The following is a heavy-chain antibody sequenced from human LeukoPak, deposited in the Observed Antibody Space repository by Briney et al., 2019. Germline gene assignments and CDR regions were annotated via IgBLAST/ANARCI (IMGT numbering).Heavy chain of an antibody. CDR2: MNPNSGNT. D-gene: IGHD3-10*01. V-gene: IGHV1-8*01. J-gene: IGHJ6*02. CDR3: ARGQMGITMVRGVPYYYYGMDV. CDR1: GYTFTSYD. Sequence: ASVTVSCKASGYTFTSYDINWVRQATGQGLEWMGWMNPNSGNTGYAQKFQGRVTMTRNTSISTAYMELSSLRSEDTAVYYCARGQMGITMVRGVPYYYYGMDVWGQGTTVTVSS.